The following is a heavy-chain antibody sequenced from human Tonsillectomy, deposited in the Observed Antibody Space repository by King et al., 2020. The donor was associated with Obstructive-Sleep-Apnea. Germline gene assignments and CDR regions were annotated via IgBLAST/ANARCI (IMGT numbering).Heavy chain of an antibody. CDR1: GGSNSSSSYY. CDR2: FYYSWST. J-gene: IGHJ3*02. CDR3: AREGGSDAFDI. Sequence: LQLQESGPGLVKPSETLSLTCTVSGGSNSSSSYYLGWIRQPPGKVREWIGSFYYSWSTYYNPSLKVRVTISVVTSKNQFSLKLSSVTAADTAVYYCAREGGSDAFDIWGQGTMVTVSS. V-gene: IGHV4-39*07.